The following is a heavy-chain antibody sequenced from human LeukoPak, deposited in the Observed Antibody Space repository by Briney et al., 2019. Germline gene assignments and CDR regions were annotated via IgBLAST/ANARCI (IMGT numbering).Heavy chain of an antibody. D-gene: IGHD6-13*01. Sequence: GGSLRLSCAASGFTFSSYGMHWDRQAPGKGLEWVAVIWYDGSNKYYADSVKGRFTISRDNSKNTLYLQMNSLRAEDTAVYYCARDLSTIAAAGTFDYWGQGTLVTVSS. CDR2: IWYDGSNK. V-gene: IGHV3-33*01. CDR1: GFTFSSYG. CDR3: ARDLSTIAAAGTFDY. J-gene: IGHJ4*02.